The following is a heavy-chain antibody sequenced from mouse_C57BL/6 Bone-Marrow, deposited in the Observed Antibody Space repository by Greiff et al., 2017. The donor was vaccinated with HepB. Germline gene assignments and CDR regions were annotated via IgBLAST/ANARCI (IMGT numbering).Heavy chain of an antibody. V-gene: IGHV5-15*01. CDR2: ISNLEYSI. D-gene: IGHD1-1*01. Sequence: EVKLMESGGGLVQPGGSLKLSCAASGFTFSDYGMAWVRQAPRKGPEWVAFISNLEYSIYYADTVTGRFTLSRETAKNTLYLEMSSLRSEDTAMYYCARAASSYVDYWGQGTTLTVSS. CDR1: GFTFSDYG. J-gene: IGHJ2*01. CDR3: ARAASSYVDY.